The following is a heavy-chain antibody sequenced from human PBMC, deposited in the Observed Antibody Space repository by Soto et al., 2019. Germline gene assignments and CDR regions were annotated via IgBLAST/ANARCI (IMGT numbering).Heavy chain of an antibody. CDR2: IIPILGIA. CDR1: GGTFSSYT. Sequence: ASVKVSCKASGGTFSSYTISWVRQAPGQGLEWMGRIIPILGIANYAQKFQGRVTITADKSTSTAYMELSSLRSEDTAVYYCARLSSSSGWTRDAFDIWGQGTMVTVSS. CDR3: ARLSSSSGWTRDAFDI. D-gene: IGHD6-19*01. J-gene: IGHJ3*02. V-gene: IGHV1-69*02.